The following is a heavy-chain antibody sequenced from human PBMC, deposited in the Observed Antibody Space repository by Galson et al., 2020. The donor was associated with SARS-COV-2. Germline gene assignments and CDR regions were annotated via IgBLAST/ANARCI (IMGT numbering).Heavy chain of an antibody. J-gene: IGHJ5*02. Sequence: AMTWVRQAPGKGLEWVSVISGTGASINYAESVKGRFTVSRDNSNSMMFLQMNSLRAEDTAVYYCARDGVEYCSSLRCFASRLDPWGQGTLVTVSS. CDR3: ARDGVEYCSSLRCFASRLDP. V-gene: IGHV3-23*01. CDR2: ISGTGASI. D-gene: IGHD2-2*01. CDR1: A.